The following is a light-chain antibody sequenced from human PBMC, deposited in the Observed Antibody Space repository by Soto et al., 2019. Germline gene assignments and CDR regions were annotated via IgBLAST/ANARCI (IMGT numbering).Light chain of an antibody. Sequence: DIQMTQSPSTLSASVGDRVTITCRASQSISSWLAWYQQKPGKAPKLLIYKASSLESGVQSRFSGSGSGTEFTLTISSLQPDDFATYYCQQYNSYSQWTFGQGTKVEIK. CDR1: QSISSW. V-gene: IGKV1-5*03. J-gene: IGKJ1*01. CDR3: QQYNSYSQWT. CDR2: KAS.